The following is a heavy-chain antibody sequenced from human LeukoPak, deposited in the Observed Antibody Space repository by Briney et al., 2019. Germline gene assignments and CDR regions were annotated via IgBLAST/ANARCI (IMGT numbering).Heavy chain of an antibody. CDR3: ARETYYYGSGSYYLDAFDI. J-gene: IGHJ3*02. Sequence: SETLSLTCTVSGGSISSGDYYWSWIRQPPGKGLEWIGYIYYSGSTYYNPSLKSRVTISVDTSKSQFSLKLSSVTAADTAVYYCARETYYYGSGSYYLDAFDIRGQGTMVTVSS. CDR1: GGSISSGDYY. D-gene: IGHD3-10*01. CDR2: IYYSGST. V-gene: IGHV4-30-4*08.